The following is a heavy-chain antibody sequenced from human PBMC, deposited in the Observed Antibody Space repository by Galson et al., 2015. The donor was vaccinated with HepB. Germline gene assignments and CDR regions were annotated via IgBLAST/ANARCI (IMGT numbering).Heavy chain of an antibody. Sequence: SLRLSCAASGFTVSSNYMSWVRQAPGKGLEWVSVIYSGGSTYYADSVKGRFTISRDNSKNTLYLQMNSLRAEDTAVYYCARDKPIGYCSSTSCPRNAFDIWGQGTMVTVSS. CDR2: IYSGGST. CDR3: ARDKPIGYCSSTSCPRNAFDI. J-gene: IGHJ3*02. V-gene: IGHV3-66*01. D-gene: IGHD2-2*01. CDR1: GFTVSSNY.